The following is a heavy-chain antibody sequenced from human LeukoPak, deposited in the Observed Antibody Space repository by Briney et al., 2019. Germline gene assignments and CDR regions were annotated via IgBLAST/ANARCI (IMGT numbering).Heavy chain of an antibody. Sequence: SETLSFTCAVYGGSFSSYYWSWIRQPPGKGLEWIGEINHSGSTNYNPSLKSRVTISVDTSKNQFSLKLSSVTAADTAVYYCARGRGQQLGTGAFDIWGQGTMVIVSS. J-gene: IGHJ3*02. CDR3: ARGRGQQLGTGAFDI. CDR2: INHSGST. V-gene: IGHV4-34*01. CDR1: GGSFSSYY. D-gene: IGHD6-13*01.